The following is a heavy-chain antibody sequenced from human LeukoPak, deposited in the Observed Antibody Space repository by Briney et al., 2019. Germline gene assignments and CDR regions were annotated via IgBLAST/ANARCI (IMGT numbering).Heavy chain of an antibody. CDR3: ARGFQQQLAQGFDY. V-gene: IGHV4-38-2*02. Sequence: SETLSLTCTVSGYSISSGYYWGWIRQPPGKGLEWIGSIYHSGSTYYNPSLKSRVTISVDTSKNQFSLKLSSVTAADTAVYYCARGFQQQLAQGFDYWGQGTLVTVSS. D-gene: IGHD6-13*01. J-gene: IGHJ4*02. CDR2: IYHSGST. CDR1: GYSISSGYY.